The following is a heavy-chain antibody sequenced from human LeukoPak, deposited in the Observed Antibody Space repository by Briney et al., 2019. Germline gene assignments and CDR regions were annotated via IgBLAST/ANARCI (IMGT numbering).Heavy chain of an antibody. Sequence: GGSLRLSCAASGFIFSHYGMNWVRQAPGKGLEWVSGITSRSTTYYADSVKGRFTISRDNSKNMVWLQINSPTAEDTATYYCAKDGNWARFEDWGQGTLVTVSS. CDR2: ITSRSTT. D-gene: IGHD7-27*01. V-gene: IGHV3-23*01. J-gene: IGHJ4*02. CDR1: GFIFSHYG. CDR3: AKDGNWARFED.